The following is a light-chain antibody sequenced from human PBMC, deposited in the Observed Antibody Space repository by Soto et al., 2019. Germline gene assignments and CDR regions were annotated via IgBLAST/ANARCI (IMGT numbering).Light chain of an antibody. CDR3: QQYDTHISKT. V-gene: IGKV1-5*03. CDR2: KAS. J-gene: IGKJ2*01. Sequence: DIQMTQSPSSLSASVGDRVTITCRASQSISSYLNCYQQKPGKARKLLIYKASSLESGVLSRFSGSGSGTEFTLTISNLQPDDFATYYCQQYDTHISKTFGQGTKVDIK. CDR1: QSISSY.